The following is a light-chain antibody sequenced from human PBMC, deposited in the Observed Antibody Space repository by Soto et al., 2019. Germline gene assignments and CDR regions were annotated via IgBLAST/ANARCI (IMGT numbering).Light chain of an antibody. V-gene: IGKV3-11*01. CDR1: QSVGSY. CDR2: DAS. Sequence: EIVLTQSPATLSLSPGERATLSCRASQSVGSYLAWYQQKPGQAPRLLIYDASNRATGIPAGFSGSGSGTDFTLTISSLEPEDFAVYYCQQRSNWPPTWTFGQGTKVEIK. CDR3: QQRSNWPPTWT. J-gene: IGKJ1*01.